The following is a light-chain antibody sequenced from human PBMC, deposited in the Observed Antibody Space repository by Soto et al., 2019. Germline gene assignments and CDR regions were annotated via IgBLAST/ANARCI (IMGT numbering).Light chain of an antibody. CDR1: QTVSIN. Sequence: EIVMTQSPATLSLSPGERATLSCRASQTVSINLAWYQQILGQAPRLLIYGASIRATGIPDRFSGSGSGTEFTLSISSLQSEDFAVYYCQQYNNWPRTFGQGTTVEIK. J-gene: IGKJ1*01. V-gene: IGKV3-15*01. CDR2: GAS. CDR3: QQYNNWPRT.